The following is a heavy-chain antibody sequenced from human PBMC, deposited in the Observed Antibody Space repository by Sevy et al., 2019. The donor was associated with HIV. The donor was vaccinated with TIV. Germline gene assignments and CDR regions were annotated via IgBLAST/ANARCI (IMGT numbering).Heavy chain of an antibody. CDR2: INRDGSDT. V-gene: IGHV3-48*01. D-gene: IGHD1-26*01. Sequence: GGCLRLSCAASGFKFSTYSMNWVRQAPGKGLEWVSYINRDGSDTYYADSVKGRFTISRDNARDSLFLQMNSLRADDTAVYFCARELGYFNFYYMDVWGKGTTVTVSS. CDR3: ARELGYFNFYYMDV. CDR1: GFKFSTYS. J-gene: IGHJ6*03.